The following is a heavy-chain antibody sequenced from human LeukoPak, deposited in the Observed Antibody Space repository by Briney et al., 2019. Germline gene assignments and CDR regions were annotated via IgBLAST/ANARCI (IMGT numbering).Heavy chain of an antibody. CDR1: GFTFSDYY. V-gene: IGHV3-11*01. Sequence: GGSLRLSCAASGFTFSDYYMSWIRQAPGKGLEWVSYISSSGSTIYYADSAKGRFTISRDNAKNPLYLQMNSLRAEDTAVYYCARVASSSWYEGDYWGQGTLVTVSS. J-gene: IGHJ4*02. CDR2: ISSSGSTI. D-gene: IGHD6-13*01. CDR3: ARVASSSWYEGDY.